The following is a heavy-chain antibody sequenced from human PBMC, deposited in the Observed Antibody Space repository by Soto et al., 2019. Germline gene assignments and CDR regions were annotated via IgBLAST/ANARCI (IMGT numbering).Heavy chain of an antibody. V-gene: IGHV1-18*01. CDR3: ARDPGIAAAGEYYFGY. CDR2: ISAYNGNT. Sequence: GASVKVSCKASGYTFTSYGISWVRQAPGQGLEWMGWISAYNGNTNYAQKLQGRVTMTTDTSTSTAYVELRSLRSDDTAVYYCARDPGIAAAGEYYFGYWGQGTLVTVSS. CDR1: GYTFTSYG. D-gene: IGHD6-13*01. J-gene: IGHJ4*02.